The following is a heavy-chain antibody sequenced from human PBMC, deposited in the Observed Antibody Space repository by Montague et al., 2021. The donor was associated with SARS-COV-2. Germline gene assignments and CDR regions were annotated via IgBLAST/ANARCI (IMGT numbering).Heavy chain of an antibody. CDR2: IYYSGST. J-gene: IGHJ4*02. D-gene: IGHD3-3*01. CDR1: GGSISSSSYY. Sequence: SETLSLTCTVSGGSISSSSYYWGWIRQPPGKGLEWIGSIYYSGSTYYNPSLKNRVTISVDTSKNQFSLKLSSVTAADTAVYYCARGVPLGYDFWSGYPEIGDFDYWGQGTLVTVSS. CDR3: ARGVPLGYDFWSGYPEIGDFDY. V-gene: IGHV4-39*01.